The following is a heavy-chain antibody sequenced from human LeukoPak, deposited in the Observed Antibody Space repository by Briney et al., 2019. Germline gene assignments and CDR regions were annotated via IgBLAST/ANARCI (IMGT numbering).Heavy chain of an antibody. CDR2: IYYSGST. V-gene: IGHV4-59*08. D-gene: IGHD6-19*01. J-gene: IGHJ4*02. CDR1: GGSISSCY. CDR3: ARQSPGIAVAGTGDYFDY. Sequence: SETLSLTCTVSGGSISSCYWSWIRQPPGKGLEWVGYIYYSGSTNYNPSLKSRVTISVDTSKNQFSLKLSSVTAADTAVYYCARQSPGIAVAGTGDYFDYWGQGTLVTVSS.